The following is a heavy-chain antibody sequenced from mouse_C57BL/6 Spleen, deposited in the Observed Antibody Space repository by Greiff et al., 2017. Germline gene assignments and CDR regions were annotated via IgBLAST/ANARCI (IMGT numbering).Heavy chain of an antibody. V-gene: IGHV14-2*01. D-gene: IGHD1-1*01. CDR3: ASTVVTQPSYYFDY. CDR1: GFNIKDYY. CDR2: IDPEDGET. Sequence: EVKLMESGAELVKPGASVKLSCTASGFNIKDYYMHWVKQRTEQGLEWIGRIDPEDGETKYAPKFQGKATITADTSSNTAYLQLSSLTSEDTAVYYCASTVVTQPSYYFDYWGQGTTRTVSS. J-gene: IGHJ2*01.